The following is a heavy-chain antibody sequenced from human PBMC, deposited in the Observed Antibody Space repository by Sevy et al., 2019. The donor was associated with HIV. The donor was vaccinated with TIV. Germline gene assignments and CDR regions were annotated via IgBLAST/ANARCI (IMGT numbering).Heavy chain of an antibody. CDR2: ISYDGSNK. V-gene: IGHV3-30*18. D-gene: IGHD3-10*01. Sequence: GGSLRLSCAASGFTFSSYGMHWVRQAPGKGLEWVAVISYDGSNKDYADSVKGRFTISRDNSKNTLYLQMNSLRAEDTAGYYCAKSEWFGELGGWFDSWGQGSLVTVSS. CDR1: GFTFSSYG. J-gene: IGHJ5*01. CDR3: AKSEWFGELGGWFDS.